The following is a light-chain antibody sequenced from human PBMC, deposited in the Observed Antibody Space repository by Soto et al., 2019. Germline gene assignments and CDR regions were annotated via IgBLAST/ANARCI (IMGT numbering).Light chain of an antibody. V-gene: IGKV3-15*01. J-gene: IGKJ4*01. CDR2: GAS. CDR3: QQYNNWPLT. Sequence: EIVMTQSPATLSVSPGERATLSCRASQSVTTNLAWYQQKPGQGPRLLIYGASTRATGIPARFSGSGSATEFTLTISSRQSEDFAVYYCQQYNNWPLTFGGGTKVEIK. CDR1: QSVTTN.